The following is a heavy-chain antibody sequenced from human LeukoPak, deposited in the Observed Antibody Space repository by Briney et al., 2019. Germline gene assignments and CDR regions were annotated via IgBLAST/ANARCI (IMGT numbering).Heavy chain of an antibody. J-gene: IGHJ4*02. CDR2: IYSGGDT. D-gene: IGHD3-3*01. Sequence: GGSLRLSCAASGFTFSSYSMNWVRQAPGKGLEWVSVIYSGGDTYYADSVKGRFTISRDNTKNSLYPQMNSLRAEDTAVYYCARGTGYDFWSGQIDYWGQGTLVTVSS. CDR1: GFTFSSYS. CDR3: ARGTGYDFWSGQIDY. V-gene: IGHV3-66*01.